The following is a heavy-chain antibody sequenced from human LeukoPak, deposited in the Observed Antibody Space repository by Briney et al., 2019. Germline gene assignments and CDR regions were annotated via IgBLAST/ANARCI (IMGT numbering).Heavy chain of an antibody. J-gene: IGHJ5*02. D-gene: IGHD6-13*01. CDR2: INPNSGGT. V-gene: IGHV1-2*02. CDR1: GYTFTVYY. Sequence: ASVKVSCKASGYTFTVYYMHWVRQAPGQGLEWMGWINPNSGGTNYAQKFQGRVSMTRDTSISTAYMELSRLRSDDTAVYYCARDAVAAALNWFDPWGQGTLVTVSS. CDR3: ARDAVAAALNWFDP.